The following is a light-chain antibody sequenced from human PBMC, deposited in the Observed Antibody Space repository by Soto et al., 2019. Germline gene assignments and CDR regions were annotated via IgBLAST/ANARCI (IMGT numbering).Light chain of an antibody. CDR2: GAS. CDR1: QSVSSSY. V-gene: IGKV3-20*01. CDR3: QQYGSSPT. J-gene: IGKJ5*01. Sequence: EIVLTQSPGTLSLSPGERVTLSCRASQSVSSSYLAWYQQKPGQAPRLLIYGASSRATGIPDRFSGSGSGTDFTLTISRLEPEGVAVYYCQQYGSSPTFGQGTRLEIK.